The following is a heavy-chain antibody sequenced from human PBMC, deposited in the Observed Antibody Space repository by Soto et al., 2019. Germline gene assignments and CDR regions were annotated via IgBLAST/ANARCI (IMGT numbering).Heavy chain of an antibody. D-gene: IGHD6-13*01. V-gene: IGHV3-23*01. CDR3: AKLGSSTWCPHYYFAN. J-gene: IGHJ4*02. CDR1: GFIFSNYA. CDR2: IIGSGGDT. Sequence: GGSLRLSCAASGFIFSNYAMGWVRQAPGKGLEWVSAIIGSGGDTHYIDSVKGRFTISRDNSKNTLYLQMSSLRAEHTAVFYGAKLGSSTWCPHYYFANRGQGCLVTVSS.